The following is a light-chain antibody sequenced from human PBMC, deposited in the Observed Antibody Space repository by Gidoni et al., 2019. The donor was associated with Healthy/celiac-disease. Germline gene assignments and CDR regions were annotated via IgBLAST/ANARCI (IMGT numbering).Light chain of an antibody. CDR3: QQYHNTPRA. J-gene: IGKJ1*01. V-gene: IGKV4-1*01. Sequence: DIVMTQSPDSLAVSLGERATINCKSSQSVLYSSNNKNYLAWYQQKPGQPPKLLIYWASTRESGVPDRFSGSGSGTDFTLTISSLQAEDVAVYYCQQYHNTPRAFXQXTKVXIK. CDR2: WAS. CDR1: QSVLYSSNNKNY.